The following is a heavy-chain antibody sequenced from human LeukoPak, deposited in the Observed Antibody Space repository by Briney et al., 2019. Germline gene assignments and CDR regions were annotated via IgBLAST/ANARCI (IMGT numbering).Heavy chain of an antibody. Sequence: SETLSLTCTVSGYSISSGYYWGWIRQPPGKGLEWIGSIYHSGSTYYNPSLKSRVTISVDTSKNQFSLNLRSVTAADTAVYYCARDGLYSYGYSYFDYWGQGILVTVSS. J-gene: IGHJ4*02. CDR1: GYSISSGYY. CDR3: ARDGLYSYGYSYFDY. D-gene: IGHD5-18*01. V-gene: IGHV4-38-2*02. CDR2: IYHSGST.